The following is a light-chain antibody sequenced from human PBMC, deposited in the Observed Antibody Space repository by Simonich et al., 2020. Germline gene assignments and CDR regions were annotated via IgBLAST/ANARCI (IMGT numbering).Light chain of an antibody. V-gene: IGLV1-51*01. CDR1: SSKIGNNY. CDR2: DNK. J-gene: IGLJ3*02. Sequence: QSVLTQPPSVSAAPGQKVTISCSGRSSKIGNNYVAWYQQHPGTAPKLIIYDNKKPPAGIPDRFSGSKSGTSATLGITGLQTGDEADYYCGTWDSSLSAGVFGGGTKLTVL. CDR3: GTWDSSLSAGV.